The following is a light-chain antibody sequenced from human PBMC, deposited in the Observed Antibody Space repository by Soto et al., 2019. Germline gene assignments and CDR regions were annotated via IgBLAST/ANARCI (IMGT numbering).Light chain of an antibody. CDR2: GAS. CDR1: QSVSSSY. CDR3: QQYCSSPLT. Sequence: EIVLTQSPGTLSLSPGERATLSCRASQSVSSSYLAWYLQKPGQAPRLLIYGASSRATGIPDRFSGSGSGTDFTLTISRLEPEDFAVYYCQQYCSSPLTFGGGTKVEIK. V-gene: IGKV3-20*01. J-gene: IGKJ4*01.